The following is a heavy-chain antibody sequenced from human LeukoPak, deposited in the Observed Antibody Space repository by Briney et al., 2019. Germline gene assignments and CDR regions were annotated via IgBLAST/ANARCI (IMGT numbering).Heavy chain of an antibody. CDR2: IYYSGNT. J-gene: IGHJ5*02. D-gene: IGHD6-13*01. V-gene: IGHV4-59*08. Sequence: PSETLSLTCTVSGGSISSYYWSWIRQPPGKGLEWIGYIYYSGNTNYNPSLKTRVTISVDTSKNQFSLKLSSVTAADTAVYYCARGQQLVLGWFDPWGQGTLVTVFS. CDR3: ARGQQLVLGWFDP. CDR1: GGSISSYY.